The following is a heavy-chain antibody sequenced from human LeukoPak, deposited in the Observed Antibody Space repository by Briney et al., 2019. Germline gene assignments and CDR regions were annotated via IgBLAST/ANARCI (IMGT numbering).Heavy chain of an antibody. CDR2: ISSSGSTI. V-gene: IGHV3-48*03. CDR1: GFTFSSYE. J-gene: IGHJ6*02. Sequence: QSGGSLRLSCAASGFTFSSYEMNWVRQAPGKGLEWVSYISSSGSTIYYADSVKGRFTISRDNAKNSLYLQMNSLRAEDTAVYYCARVSGEAVGENWNYGHYYYGMDVWGQGTTVTVSS. D-gene: IGHD1-7*01. CDR3: ARVSGEAVGENWNYGHYYYGMDV.